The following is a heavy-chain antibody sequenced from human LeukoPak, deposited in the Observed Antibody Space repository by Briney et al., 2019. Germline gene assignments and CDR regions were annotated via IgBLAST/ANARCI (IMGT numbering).Heavy chain of an antibody. CDR1: GGSISSYY. V-gene: IGHV4-39*01. CDR3: ARISYYDNYGFYMFDY. CDR2: IYYTGSN. J-gene: IGHJ4*02. D-gene: IGHD3-22*01. Sequence: SETLSLTCTVSGGSISSYYWSWIRQPPGEGLEWIGTIYYTGSNQYNPSLKSRLTISVDTSRNQFSLNLSSVTAADTAVYYCARISYYDNYGFYMFDYWGQGILVTVSS.